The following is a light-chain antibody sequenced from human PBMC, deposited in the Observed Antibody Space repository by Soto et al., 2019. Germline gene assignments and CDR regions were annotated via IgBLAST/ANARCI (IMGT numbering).Light chain of an antibody. CDR1: SSNIGAGYD. CDR2: DNT. CDR3: QSYDSGLTGSL. Sequence: QSVLTQPPSVSGAPGQRVTISCTGSSSNIGAGYDVHWYQRVPGTAPKLLIFDNTNRPSGVPDRFSGSMSVSSASLDITGLQADDEADYYCQSYDSGLTGSLFGGGTKVTVL. V-gene: IGLV1-40*01. J-gene: IGLJ2*01.